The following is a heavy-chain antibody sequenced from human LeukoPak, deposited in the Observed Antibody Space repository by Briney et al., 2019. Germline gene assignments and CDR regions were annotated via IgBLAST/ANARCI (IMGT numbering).Heavy chain of an antibody. CDR3: ARPPYGSGSYYNGDNWFDP. D-gene: IGHD3-10*01. V-gene: IGHV1-2*02. Sequence: ASVKVSCKASGYTFTGYYMHWVRQAPGQGLEWMGWINPNSGGTNYAQKFQGRVTMTRDTSISTAYMGLSRLRSDDTAVYYCARPPYGSGSYYNGDNWFDPWGQGTLVTVSS. CDR2: INPNSGGT. CDR1: GYTFTGYY. J-gene: IGHJ5*02.